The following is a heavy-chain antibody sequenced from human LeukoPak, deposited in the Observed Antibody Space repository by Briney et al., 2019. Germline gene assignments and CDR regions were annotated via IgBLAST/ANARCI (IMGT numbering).Heavy chain of an antibody. CDR1: GVTFSSYW. CDR3: ARAPSEIGGYYPEYFRH. Sequence: GGSLRLSCAASGVTFSSYWMHWVRQAPGKGRVWVSRIKSDGKTNYADSVKGRFTISRDNAKNTVSLQMNSLRAEDTGVYYCARAPSEIGGYYPEYFRHWGQGTQVTVSS. CDR2: IKSDGKT. D-gene: IGHD3-22*01. J-gene: IGHJ1*01. V-gene: IGHV3-74*01.